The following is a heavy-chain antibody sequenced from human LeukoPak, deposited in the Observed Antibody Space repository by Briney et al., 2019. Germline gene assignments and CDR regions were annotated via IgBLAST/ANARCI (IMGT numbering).Heavy chain of an antibody. D-gene: IGHD3-10*01. Sequence: EPGGSLRLSCAASGFTFSSYAMSWIRQAPGKGLEWVSAISGSGGSTYYADSVKGRFTISRDNPRNTLYLQMNILRTEDTAVYYCAKEGTPQVSTWYDLWGQGTQVIVSS. CDR1: GFTFSSYA. J-gene: IGHJ5*02. CDR3: AKEGTPQVSTWYDL. V-gene: IGHV3-23*01. CDR2: ISGSGGST.